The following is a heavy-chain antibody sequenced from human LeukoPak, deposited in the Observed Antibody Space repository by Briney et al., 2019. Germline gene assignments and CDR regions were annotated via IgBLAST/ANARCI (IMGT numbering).Heavy chain of an antibody. J-gene: IGHJ4*02. CDR3: AKGHVRYGDFDY. D-gene: IGHD4-17*01. V-gene: IGHV3-23*01. Sequence: GGSLRLSCAASGFTFRTNVMTWVRQAPGKGLEWVSAISGSGGSTYYADSVKGRFTISRDNSKNTLYLQMNSLRAEDTAVYYCAKGHVRYGDFDYWGQGTLVTVSS. CDR1: GFTFRTNV. CDR2: ISGSGGST.